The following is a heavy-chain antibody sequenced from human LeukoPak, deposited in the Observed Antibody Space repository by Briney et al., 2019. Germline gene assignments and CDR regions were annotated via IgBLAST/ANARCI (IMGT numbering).Heavy chain of an antibody. D-gene: IGHD3-22*01. CDR1: GGSIGSGGYY. CDR2: IYYSGST. J-gene: IGHJ4*02. Sequence: PSETLSLTCTVSGGSIGSGGYYWSWIRQHPGKGLEWIGYIYYSGSTYYNPSLKSRVTISVDTSKNQFSLKLSSVTAADTAVYYCARSFYDSSGYYPLFDYWGQGTLVTVSS. V-gene: IGHV4-31*03. CDR3: ARSFYDSSGYYPLFDY.